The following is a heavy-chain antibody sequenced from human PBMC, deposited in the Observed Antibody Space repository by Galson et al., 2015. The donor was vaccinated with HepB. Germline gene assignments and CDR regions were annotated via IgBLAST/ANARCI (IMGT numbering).Heavy chain of an antibody. Sequence: SVKVSCKASGGTFSSYAISWVRQAPGQGLEWMGGIIPIFGIANYAQKFQGRVTITADKSTSTAYMELSSLRSEDTAVYYCARSYSSSEYYFDYWGQGTLVTVSS. CDR2: IIPIFGIA. CDR1: GGTFSSYA. D-gene: IGHD6-6*01. J-gene: IGHJ4*02. V-gene: IGHV1-69*10. CDR3: ARSYSSSEYYFDY.